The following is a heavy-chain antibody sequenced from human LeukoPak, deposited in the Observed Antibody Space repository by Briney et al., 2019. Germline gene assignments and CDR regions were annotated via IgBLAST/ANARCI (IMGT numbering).Heavy chain of an antibody. CDR1: GYTFTGYY. CDR3: ARDGDGYNFLDY. Sequence: ASVKVSCKASGYTFTGYYMHWVRQAPGQGLEWMGWINPNSGGTNYAQKFQGRVTMTRDTSISTAYMELSRLRSDDAAVYYCARDGDGYNFLDYWGQGTLVTVSS. CDR2: INPNSGGT. J-gene: IGHJ4*02. V-gene: IGHV1-2*02. D-gene: IGHD5-24*01.